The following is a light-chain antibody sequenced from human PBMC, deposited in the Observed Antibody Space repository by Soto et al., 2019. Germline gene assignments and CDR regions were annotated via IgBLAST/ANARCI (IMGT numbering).Light chain of an antibody. CDR3: NSYTTSSTLV. Sequence: QSVLTQPASVSGSPGQSITISCTGSSGDVGGYNYVSWYQHHPGKAPKLLIYNVSDRPSGVSNRFSGSKSGNTASLTISGLQAEDEADYYCNSYTTSSTLVFGGGTKVTVL. V-gene: IGLV2-14*03. J-gene: IGLJ3*02. CDR2: NVS. CDR1: SGDVGGYNY.